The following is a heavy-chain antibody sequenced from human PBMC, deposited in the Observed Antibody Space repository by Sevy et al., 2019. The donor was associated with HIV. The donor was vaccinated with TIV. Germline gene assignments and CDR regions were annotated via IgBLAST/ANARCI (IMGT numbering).Heavy chain of an antibody. CDR2: ISSGGSDI. CDR1: GFTFSSYE. J-gene: IGHJ4*02. V-gene: IGHV3-48*03. CDR3: ARVASRRSTVLAGDFDS. D-gene: IGHD2-15*01. Sequence: GGSLRLSCAASGFTFSSYEMNWVRQAPGKGLKLISYISSGGSDIYYADSVKGRFTISRDNAKNSLYLQMNSLRAEDTAVYYCARVASRRSTVLAGDFDSWGQGTLVTVSS.